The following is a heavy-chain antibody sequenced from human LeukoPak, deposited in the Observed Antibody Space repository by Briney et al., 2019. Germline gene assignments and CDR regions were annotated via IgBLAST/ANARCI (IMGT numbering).Heavy chain of an antibody. CDR2: IYDSGST. D-gene: IGHD6-13*01. CDR1: GGSISNYY. CDR3: ARGGIAAAGIPLRI. V-gene: IGHV4-59*01. Sequence: PSETLSLTCTVSGGSISNYYWSWLRQPPGKGLEWIGYIYDSGSTNYNPSLKSRVTISVDTSKNQFSLKVTSVTAADTAVYYCARGGIAAAGIPLRIWGQGTMVTVSS. J-gene: IGHJ3*02.